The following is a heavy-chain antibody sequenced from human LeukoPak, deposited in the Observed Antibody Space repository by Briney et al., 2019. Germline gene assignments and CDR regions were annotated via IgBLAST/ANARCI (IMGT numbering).Heavy chain of an antibody. CDR1: GGTFSSYA. J-gene: IGHJ4*02. Sequence: ASVKVSCKASGGTFSSYAISWVRQAPGQGLEWMGRIIPIFGIANYAQKFQGRVTITADKSMSTAYMELSSLRSEDTAVYYCASTYCSGGSCYGRLVDYWGQGTLVTVSS. V-gene: IGHV1-69*04. CDR3: ASTYCSGGSCYGRLVDY. D-gene: IGHD2-15*01. CDR2: IIPIFGIA.